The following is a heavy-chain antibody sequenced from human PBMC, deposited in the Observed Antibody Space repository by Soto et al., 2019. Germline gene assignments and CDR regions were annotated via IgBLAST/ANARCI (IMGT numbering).Heavy chain of an antibody. CDR2: ISGSGGST. CDR3: AKDKSLWFGELSPFDY. J-gene: IGHJ4*02. Sequence: EVQLLESGGGLVQPGGSLRLSCAASGFTFSSYAMSWVRQAPGKGLEWVSAISGSGGSTYYADSVKGRFTISRDNSKNTLYLQMNSLRAEDTAVYYCAKDKSLWFGELSPFDYWGQGTLVTVSS. CDR1: GFTFSSYA. D-gene: IGHD3-10*01. V-gene: IGHV3-23*01.